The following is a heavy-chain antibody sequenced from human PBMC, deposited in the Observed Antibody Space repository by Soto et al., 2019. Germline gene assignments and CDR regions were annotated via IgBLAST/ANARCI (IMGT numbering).Heavy chain of an antibody. Sequence: SETLALTCSVSRAFINSGGFYYSWIRQPPGKGLEWLGYIFHSGSTLYNPSLRGRLALSADTSRNQLSLYLTSVTAADTAVYFCARDPLYDYGDLSHVFEIWGQGTMVSVSS. D-gene: IGHD4-17*01. J-gene: IGHJ3*02. V-gene: IGHV4-30-4*01. CDR1: RAFINSGGFY. CDR2: IFHSGST. CDR3: ARDPLYDYGDLSHVFEI.